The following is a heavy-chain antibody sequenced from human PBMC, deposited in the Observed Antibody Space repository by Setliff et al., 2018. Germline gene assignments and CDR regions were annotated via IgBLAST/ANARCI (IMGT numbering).Heavy chain of an antibody. CDR3: AREVVGARPYYYYMDV. Sequence: PGGSLRLSCAASGFTFSSYAMSWVRQAPGKGLEWVSRINNDGSSGDYADSVKGRFTISRDNAKNSLYLQMNSLGADDTAVYYCAREVVGARPYYYYMDVWGKGTTVTVSS. D-gene: IGHD2-15*01. CDR1: GFTFSSYA. J-gene: IGHJ6*03. CDR2: INNDGSSG. V-gene: IGHV3-74*01.